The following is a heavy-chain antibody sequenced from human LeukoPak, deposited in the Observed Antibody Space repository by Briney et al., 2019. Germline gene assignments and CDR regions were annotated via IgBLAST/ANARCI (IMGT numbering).Heavy chain of an antibody. CDR3: ARGGCITTSCPLFDC. D-gene: IGHD2-2*01. CDR1: GFTFNNAW. J-gene: IGHJ4*02. CDR2: IRSKSDGGTT. V-gene: IGHV3-15*01. Sequence: PGGSLRLSCAASGFTFNNAWMNWVRQASGKGLEWVGHIRSKSDGGTTDNAAPLKGRFTISRDDSKNTLYLQMSSLKTEDTPVYYCARGGCITTSCPLFDCWGQGTLVTVSS.